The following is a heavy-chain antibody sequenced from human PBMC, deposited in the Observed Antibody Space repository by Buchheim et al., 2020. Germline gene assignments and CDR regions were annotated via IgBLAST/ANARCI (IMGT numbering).Heavy chain of an antibody. CDR3: ARNAYYYYYYGMDI. J-gene: IGHJ6*02. Sequence: QVQLQQWGAGLLKPSATLSLTCAVYGGSFSGYYWSWIRQPPGKGLEWIGEINHSGSTNYNPSLKSRVTISVDTSKNQFSPKLSSVTAADTAVYYCARNAYYYYYYGMDIWGQGTT. V-gene: IGHV4-34*01. CDR2: INHSGST. CDR1: GGSFSGYY.